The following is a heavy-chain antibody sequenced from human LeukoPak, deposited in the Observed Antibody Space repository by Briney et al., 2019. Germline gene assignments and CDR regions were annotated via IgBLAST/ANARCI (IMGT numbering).Heavy chain of an antibody. J-gene: IGHJ4*02. CDR3: ARTSAGIAVAGTNDY. D-gene: IGHD6-19*01. V-gene: IGHV4-61*02. CDR2: IYTSGST. CDR1: GASISSSSYY. Sequence: SETLSLTCTVSGASISSSSYYWSWIRQPAGKGLEWIGRIYTSGSTNYNPSLKSRVTMSVDTSKNQFSLKLSSVTAADTAVYYCARTSAGIAVAGTNDYWGQGTLVTVSS.